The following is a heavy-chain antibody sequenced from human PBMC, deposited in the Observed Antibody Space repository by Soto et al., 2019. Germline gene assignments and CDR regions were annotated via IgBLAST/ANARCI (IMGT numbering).Heavy chain of an antibody. CDR1: GYTFTSYD. Sequence: QVQLVQSGAEVKKPGASVKVSCKASGYTFTSYDINWVRQSTGQVLEWMGWMNPNSGNTGYVQKFQVSVTMTRKTSISTAYMELSSLRSEDTAVYYCAREAARGLNHWGQGTLVNVS. D-gene: IGHD6-6*01. CDR2: MNPNSGNT. CDR3: AREAARGLNH. V-gene: IGHV1-8*01. J-gene: IGHJ5*02.